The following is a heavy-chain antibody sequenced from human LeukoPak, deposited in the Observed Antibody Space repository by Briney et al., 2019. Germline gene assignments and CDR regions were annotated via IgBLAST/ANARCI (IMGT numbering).Heavy chain of an antibody. J-gene: IGHJ1*01. Sequence: ASVKVSCKASRYTFSNYAIHWVRQAPGQRLEWMGWINAGNGNTRYSQKFQGRVTITRDTSASTVYMELSSLKSEDTAVHYCAREGTEGTTTKYFHQWGQGTLVTVSS. CDR1: RYTFSNYA. V-gene: IGHV1-3*01. CDR3: AREGTEGTTTKYFHQ. CDR2: INAGNGNT. D-gene: IGHD1-26*01.